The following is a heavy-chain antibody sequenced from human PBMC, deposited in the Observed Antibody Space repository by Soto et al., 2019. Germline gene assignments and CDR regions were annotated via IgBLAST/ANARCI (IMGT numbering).Heavy chain of an antibody. CDR3: ARDLSGPLAS. CDR1: GFTFSSYG. Sequence: GGSLRLSCAASGFTFSSYGMHWVRQAPGKGLEWVAVIWYDGSNKHYADPVKGRFTISRDNSKNTLSLQMNSLRAEDTAIYYCARDLSGPLASWGQGTPVTVSS. D-gene: IGHD3-16*02. V-gene: IGHV3-33*01. CDR2: IWYDGSNK. J-gene: IGHJ4*02.